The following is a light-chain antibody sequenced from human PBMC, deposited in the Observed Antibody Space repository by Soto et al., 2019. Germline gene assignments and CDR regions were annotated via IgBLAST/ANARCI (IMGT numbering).Light chain of an antibody. V-gene: IGLV2-14*01. CDR1: SSDVGGYNY. CDR2: EVS. Sequence: QSVVTQPASVSGSPGQSITISCTGTSSDVGGYNYVSWYQQHPGKAPKLMIYEVSNRPSGVSNRFSGSKSGNTASLTISGLQAEDEAEYYCSSYTSSSTWVFGGGTNHTVL. CDR3: SSYTSSSTWV. J-gene: IGLJ3*02.